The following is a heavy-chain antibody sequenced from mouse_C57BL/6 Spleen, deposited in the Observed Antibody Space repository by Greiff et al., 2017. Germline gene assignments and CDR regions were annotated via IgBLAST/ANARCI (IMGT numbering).Heavy chain of an antibody. V-gene: IGHV8-12*01. D-gene: IGHD2-4*01. CDR2: IYWDDDK. Sequence: QVTLKVSGPGILQSSQTLSLSCSFSGFSLSTSGMGVSWIRQPSGKGLGWLAHIYWDDDKRYNPSLKSRLTISKDTSRNQVFLKITSVDTSNTATYYCARSDDYDMVLMDYWGQGTSVTVSS. J-gene: IGHJ4*01. CDR1: GFSLSTSGMG. CDR3: ARSDDYDMVLMDY.